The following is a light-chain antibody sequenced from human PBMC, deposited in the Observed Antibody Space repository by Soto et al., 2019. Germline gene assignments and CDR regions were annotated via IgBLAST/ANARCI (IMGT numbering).Light chain of an antibody. CDR2: GAS. J-gene: IGKJ5*01. Sequence: EIVLTQSPGTLSLSPGERATLSCRASQSVSSSYLAWYQQKPGQAPRLLIYGASSRATGIPDRFSGGGSGTDFTLTISRREPEDFSVYYCQQYGSSPPITFGQGTRLEIK. V-gene: IGKV3-20*01. CDR1: QSVSSSY. CDR3: QQYGSSPPIT.